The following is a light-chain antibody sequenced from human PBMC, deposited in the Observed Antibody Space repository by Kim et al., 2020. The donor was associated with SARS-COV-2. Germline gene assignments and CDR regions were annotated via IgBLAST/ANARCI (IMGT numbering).Light chain of an antibody. J-gene: IGLJ3*02. CDR2: EDN. V-gene: IGLV6-57*04. CDR1: SGSIASNY. Sequence: NFMLTQPHSVSESPGKTVTISCTRRSGSIASNYVQWYQQRPGSAPTTVIYEDNQRPPGVPDRFSGSIDSSSNSASLTISGLKTEDEADYYCQSYDSSNQGVFGGGTQLTVL. CDR3: QSYDSSNQGV.